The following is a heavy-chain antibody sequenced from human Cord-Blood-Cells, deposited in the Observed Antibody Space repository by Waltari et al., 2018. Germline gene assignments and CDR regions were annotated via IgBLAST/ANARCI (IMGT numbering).Heavy chain of an antibody. CDR1: GGSFSGYY. D-gene: IGHD2-2*01. Sequence: QVQLQQWGAGLLKPSETLSLTCAVYGGSFSGYYWSWIRQPPGKGLEVIGEINHSGSTNYNPSLKSRVTISVDTSKNQFSLKLSSVTAADTAVYYCAITLGYCSSTSCYDYWGQGTLVTVSS. V-gene: IGHV4-34*01. CDR3: AITLGYCSSTSCYDY. J-gene: IGHJ4*02. CDR2: INHSGST.